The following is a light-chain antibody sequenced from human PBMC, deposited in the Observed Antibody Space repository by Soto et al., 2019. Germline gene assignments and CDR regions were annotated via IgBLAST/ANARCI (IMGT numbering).Light chain of an antibody. CDR1: SEDVGGYNY. V-gene: IGLV2-14*01. Sequence: QSVLTQPASVSGSPGQSITMSCSGTSEDVGGYNYVSWYQHHPGKAPKLLIYEVTNRPSGLSDRFSGSKSGNTASLTISGLQDEDEADYYCSSYTISNTLVFGTGTQLTV. CDR3: SSYTISNTLV. J-gene: IGLJ1*01. CDR2: EVT.